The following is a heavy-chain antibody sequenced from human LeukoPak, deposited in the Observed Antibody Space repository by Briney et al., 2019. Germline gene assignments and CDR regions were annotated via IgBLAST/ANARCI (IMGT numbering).Heavy chain of an antibody. D-gene: IGHD4-11*01. Sequence: GGSLRLSCAASGFTFSGYAMSWVRQAPGKGLEWVSSISGSGGSTYYADSVKGRFTISRDNSKNTLSLQMNSLRAEDTAVYHCAKEKETTAPYNWFDPWGQGTLVTVSS. CDR2: ISGSGGST. CDR1: GFTFSGYA. V-gene: IGHV3-23*01. J-gene: IGHJ5*02. CDR3: AKEKETTAPYNWFDP.